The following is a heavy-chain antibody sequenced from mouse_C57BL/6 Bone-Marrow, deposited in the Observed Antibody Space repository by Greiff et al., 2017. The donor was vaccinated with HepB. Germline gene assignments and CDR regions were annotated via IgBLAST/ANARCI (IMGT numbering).Heavy chain of an antibody. D-gene: IGHD2-10*02. Sequence: EVQRVESGGGLVQPGGSRKLSCAASGFTFSSFGMHWVRQAPEKGLEWVAYISSGGSRTYYADTVKGRFTISRDTPKNTLFLQMTSLRSEDTAMYYCAKYGNYLYYGMDYWGQGTSVTVSS. CDR2: ISSGGSRT. CDR1: GFTFSSFG. CDR3: AKYGNYLYYGMDY. V-gene: IGHV5-17*02. J-gene: IGHJ4*01.